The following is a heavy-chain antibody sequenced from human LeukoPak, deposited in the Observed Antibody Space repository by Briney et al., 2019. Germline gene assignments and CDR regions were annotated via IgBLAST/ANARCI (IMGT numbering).Heavy chain of an antibody. CDR1: GGSISSYY. V-gene: IGHV4-59*12. CDR3: ATGGCCSGGSCYTEPREYNWFDP. CDR2: IYYSGST. Sequence: PSETLSLTCTVSGGSISSYYWSWIRQPPGKGLEWIGYIYYSGSTNYNPSLKSRVTISVDTSKNQFSLKLSSVTAADTAVYYCATGGCCSGGSCYTEPREYNWFDPWGQGTLVTVSS. J-gene: IGHJ5*02. D-gene: IGHD2-15*01.